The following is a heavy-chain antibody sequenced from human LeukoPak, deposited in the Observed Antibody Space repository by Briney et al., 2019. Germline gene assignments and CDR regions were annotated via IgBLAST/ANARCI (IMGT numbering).Heavy chain of an antibody. V-gene: IGHV4-31*03. D-gene: IGHD5-24*01. Sequence: SETLSLTCTVPDGSIRSGDYYWSWIRQHPGKGLEWIGYISYSGITYSNPSLKGRVTISVGTSKRQFSLRLNSVTPADTAVYYCARDRGLKYGYSFLDSWGQGALVTVSS. CDR3: ARDRGLKYGYSFLDS. J-gene: IGHJ4*02. CDR1: DGSIRSGDYY. CDR2: ISYSGIT.